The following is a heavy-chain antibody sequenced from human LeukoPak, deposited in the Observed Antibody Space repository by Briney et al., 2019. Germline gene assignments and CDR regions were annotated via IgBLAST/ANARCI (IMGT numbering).Heavy chain of an antibody. D-gene: IGHD2-2*01. CDR3: AKDRGIVVVPDANDY. CDR1: GFTFSSYA. V-gene: IGHV3-30*04. Sequence: GRSLRLSCAASGFTFSSYAMHWVRQAPGKGLEWVAVISYDGSNKYCADFVKGRFTISRDNSKNTLYLQMNSLRAEDTAVYYCAKDRGIVVVPDANDYWGQGTLVTVSS. CDR2: ISYDGSNK. J-gene: IGHJ4*02.